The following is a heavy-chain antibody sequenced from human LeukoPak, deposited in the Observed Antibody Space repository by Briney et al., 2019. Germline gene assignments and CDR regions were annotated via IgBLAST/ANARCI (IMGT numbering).Heavy chain of an antibody. J-gene: IGHJ4*02. CDR2: INHSGST. Sequence: SETLSLTCAVYSGSFSGYYWSWIRQPPGKGLEWIGEINHSGSTNYNPSLKSRVTISVDTSKNQFSLKLSSVTAADTAVYYCARDRGPNWGRDYWGQGTLVTVSS. D-gene: IGHD7-27*01. CDR1: SGSFSGYY. V-gene: IGHV4-34*01. CDR3: ARDRGPNWGRDY.